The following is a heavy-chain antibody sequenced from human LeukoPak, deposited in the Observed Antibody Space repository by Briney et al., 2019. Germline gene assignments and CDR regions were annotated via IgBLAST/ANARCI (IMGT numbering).Heavy chain of an antibody. V-gene: IGHV3-74*01. CDR3: AREVDCSNYISDY. Sequence: GGSLRLSCAASGFTFSSYWMHWVRQAPGKGLVWVSRINTDESSTSYADSVKGRFTISRDNAKNTLYLQMNSLRAEDTAVYYCAREVDCSNYISDYWGQGTLVTVSS. CDR2: INTDESST. J-gene: IGHJ4*02. CDR1: GFTFSSYW. D-gene: IGHD4-11*01.